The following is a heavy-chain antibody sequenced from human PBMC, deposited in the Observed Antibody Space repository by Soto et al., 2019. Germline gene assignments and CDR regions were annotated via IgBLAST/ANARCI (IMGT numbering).Heavy chain of an antibody. CDR2: IYHSGST. Sequence: PSETLALGCAVSGGSISSSNWWSFFRQPPGKGLEWIGEIYHSGSTNYNPSLKSRVTISADKSKNQFSLKLSSVTAADTAVYYCARDAGFATTGYGMDVWGQGTTVTVSS. CDR3: ARDAGFATTGYGMDV. V-gene: IGHV4-4*02. J-gene: IGHJ6*02. D-gene: IGHD2-8*02. CDR1: GGSISSSNW.